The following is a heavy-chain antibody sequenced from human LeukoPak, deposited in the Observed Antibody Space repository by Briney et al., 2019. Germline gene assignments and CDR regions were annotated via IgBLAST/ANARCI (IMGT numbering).Heavy chain of an antibody. CDR2: IYYTGAT. D-gene: IGHD5-18*01. CDR3: ARAGYSYGTGYYFDY. J-gene: IGHJ4*03. CDR1: GGSISSYY. Sequence: SETLSLTCTVSGGSISSYYWSWIRLPPGKGLEWIGYIYYTGATYYNPSLKSRVTISLDTSKNQFSLKLSSVTAADAAVYYCARAGYSYGTGYYFDYWGKGTTVTVSS. V-gene: IGHV4-59*01.